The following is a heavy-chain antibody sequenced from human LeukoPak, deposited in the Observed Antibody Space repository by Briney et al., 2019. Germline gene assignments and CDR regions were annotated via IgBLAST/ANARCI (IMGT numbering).Heavy chain of an antibody. CDR3: ARARLQWLRLRLFYYYYMDV. CDR2: ISPSGGIT. J-gene: IGHJ6*03. D-gene: IGHD5-12*01. V-gene: IGHV3-48*04. Sequence: GGSLRLSCAASGFTFSSHGMNWVRQAPGKGLEWVSGISPSGGITYYADSVKGRFTISRDNAKNSLYLQMNSLRAEDTAVYYCARARLQWLRLRLFYYYYMDVWGKGTTVTISS. CDR1: GFTFSSHG.